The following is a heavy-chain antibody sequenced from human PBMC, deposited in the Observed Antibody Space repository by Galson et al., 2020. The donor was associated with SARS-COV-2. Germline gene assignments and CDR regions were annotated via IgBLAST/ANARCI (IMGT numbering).Heavy chain of an antibody. Sequence: SEILSITCTVSGGSISSGTYYWSWIRQHPGKGLEWIGDIYYGGSSYYNPSPKSRITILEDTSENQFSLRLSSVTAADTAVYYCATRSYTGYAHLDYWGQGTLVTVSS. D-gene: IGHD5-12*01. CDR1: GGSISSGTYY. V-gene: IGHV4-31*03. J-gene: IGHJ4*02. CDR2: IYYGGSS. CDR3: ATRSYTGYAHLDY.